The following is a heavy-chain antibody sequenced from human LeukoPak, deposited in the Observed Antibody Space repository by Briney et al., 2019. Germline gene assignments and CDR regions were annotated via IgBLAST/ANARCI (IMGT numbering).Heavy chain of an antibody. CDR1: GFTFSSYT. CDR2: IYNGGGT. J-gene: IGHJ4*02. CDR3: ARETGGYFDY. V-gene: IGHV3-66*01. D-gene: IGHD7-27*01. Sequence: GGSLRLSCAASGFTFSSYTMSRVRQAPGKGLEWVSVIYNGGGTYYADSVKGRFVISRDNSKNTLYLQMNSLRAEDTAVYYCARETGGYFDYWGQGTLVTVSS.